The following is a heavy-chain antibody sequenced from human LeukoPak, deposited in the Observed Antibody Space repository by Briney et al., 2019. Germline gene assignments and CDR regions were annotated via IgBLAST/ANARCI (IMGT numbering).Heavy chain of an antibody. CDR1: GFTFDDYA. CDR3: ARGSGVTMIVDSFDY. V-gene: IGHV3-9*01. CDR2: ISWNSGSI. J-gene: IGHJ4*02. Sequence: GGSLRLSCAASGFTFDDYAMHWVRQAPGKGLEWVSGISWNSGSIGYADSLKGRFTISRDNAKNSLYLQMISLGAEDTAVYFCARGSGVTMIVDSFDYWGQGTLVTVSS. D-gene: IGHD3-22*01.